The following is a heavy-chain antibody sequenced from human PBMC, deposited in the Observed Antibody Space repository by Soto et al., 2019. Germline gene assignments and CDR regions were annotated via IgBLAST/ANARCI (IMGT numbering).Heavy chain of an antibody. Sequence: SETLSLTCTVSGGSISSYYWSWIRQPPGMVLEWIGYIYYSVFTNYNPSLKSRVTISVDTSKNQFSLKLSSVTAADTAVYYCARYKSNYYYGMDVWGQGTTVTVSS. CDR3: ARYKSNYYYGMDV. CDR1: GGSISSYY. J-gene: IGHJ6*02. V-gene: IGHV4-59*01. CDR2: IYYSVFT. D-gene: IGHD1-20*01.